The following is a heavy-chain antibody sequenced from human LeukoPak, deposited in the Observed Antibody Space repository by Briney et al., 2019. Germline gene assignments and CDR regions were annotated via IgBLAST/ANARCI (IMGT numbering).Heavy chain of an antibody. CDR3: AKVGGIAAAGIVTH. V-gene: IGHV3-23*01. CDR2: ISGSGGST. D-gene: IGHD6-13*01. Sequence: PGGSLRLSCAASGFTFSSYAMSWVRQAPGKGLEWVSAISGSGGSTYYADSVKGRFTISRDNSRNALYLQMNSLRAEDTAVYYCAKVGGIAAAGIVTHWGQGTLVTVSS. J-gene: IGHJ4*02. CDR1: GFTFSSYA.